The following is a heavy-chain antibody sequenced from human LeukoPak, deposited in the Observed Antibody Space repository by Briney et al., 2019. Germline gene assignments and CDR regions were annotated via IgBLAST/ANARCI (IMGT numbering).Heavy chain of an antibody. V-gene: IGHV3-23*01. J-gene: IGHJ6*03. CDR2: ISGSGGST. CDR3: ARGSTLLWFGDMDI. D-gene: IGHD3-10*01. Sequence: GGTLRLSCAASGFTFSSYGMSWVRQAPGKGLEWVSAISGSGGSTYYADSVKGRFTISRDNSKNTLYLQMNSLRAEDTAVYYCARGSTLLWFGDMDIWGKGTTVTVSS. CDR1: GFTFSSYG.